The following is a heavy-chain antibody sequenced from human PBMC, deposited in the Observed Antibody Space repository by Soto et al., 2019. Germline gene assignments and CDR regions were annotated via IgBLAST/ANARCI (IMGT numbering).Heavy chain of an antibody. CDR2: ISAYNGNT. V-gene: IGHV1-18*01. Sequence: GASVQVSCKASGYTFTSYGISWVRQAPGQGLEWMGWISAYNGNTNYAQKLQGRVTMTTDTSTSTAYMELRSLRSDDTAVYYCARTYYDILTGPVIIDYWGQGTLVTVSS. D-gene: IGHD3-9*01. CDR1: GYTFTSYG. J-gene: IGHJ4*02. CDR3: ARTYYDILTGPVIIDY.